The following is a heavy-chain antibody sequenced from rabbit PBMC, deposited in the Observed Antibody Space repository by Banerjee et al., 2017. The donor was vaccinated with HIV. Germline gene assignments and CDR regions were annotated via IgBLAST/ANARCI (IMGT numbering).Heavy chain of an antibody. CDR1: GFTLSSYW. CDR2: IGAGSSGTT. D-gene: IGHD6-1*01. CDR3: ARDWADSNGYSYAYDLNL. J-gene: IGHJ4*01. Sequence: QEQLKESGGGLVQPEGSLTLTCKASGFTLSSYWMWWVRQAPGKGLEWIACIGAGSSGTTYYASWAKGRFTISKTSSTTVTLQMTSLTAADTATYFCARDWADSNGYSYAYDLNLWGQGTLVTVS. V-gene: IGHV1S45*01.